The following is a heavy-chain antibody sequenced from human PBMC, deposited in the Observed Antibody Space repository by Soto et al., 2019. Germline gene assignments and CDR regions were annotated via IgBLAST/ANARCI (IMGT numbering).Heavy chain of an antibody. D-gene: IGHD2-15*01. CDR3: TRDDVHCSDGTCYGIPMDL. CDR2: INRGGRI. Sequence: EVHLVESGGGLVQPGGSLRLSCAVSGFTVSSKYMSWVRQAPGKGLEWVSLINRGGRISYADSVKGRFTISRDNSENTLYLQISSLRVEHTAVYYWTRDDVHCSDGTCYGIPMDLWGKGTTVTVSS. V-gene: IGHV3-66*01. CDR1: GFTVSSKY. J-gene: IGHJ6*03.